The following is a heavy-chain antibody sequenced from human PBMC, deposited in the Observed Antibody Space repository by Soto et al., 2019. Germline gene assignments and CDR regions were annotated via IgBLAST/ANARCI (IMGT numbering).Heavy chain of an antibody. V-gene: IGHV3-53*01. D-gene: IGHD2-2*01. CDR1: GFTVSSNY. Sequence: GGSLRLSCAASGFTVSSNYMSWVRQAPGKGLEWVSVIYSGGSTYYADSVKGRFTISRDNSKKTLYLQMNSLRAEDTAVYYCAREYYCSSTSCYHTETDAFDIWGQGTMVTVSS. CDR3: AREYYCSSTSCYHTETDAFDI. CDR2: IYSGGST. J-gene: IGHJ3*02.